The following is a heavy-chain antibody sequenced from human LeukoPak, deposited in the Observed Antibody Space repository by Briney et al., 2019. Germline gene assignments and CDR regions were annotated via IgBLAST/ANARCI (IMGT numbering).Heavy chain of an antibody. V-gene: IGHV4-59*01. CDR3: ARGRKTTIRTRKPYYYYMDV. D-gene: IGHD5-12*01. CDR1: GGSISSYY. CDR2: IYYSGST. J-gene: IGHJ6*03. Sequence: SETLSLTCTVSGGSISSYYWSWIRQPPGKGLEWIGYIYYSGSTNYNPSLKSRVTISVDTSKNQFSLKLSSVTAADTAVYYCARGRKTTIRTRKPYYYYMDVWGKGTTVTISS.